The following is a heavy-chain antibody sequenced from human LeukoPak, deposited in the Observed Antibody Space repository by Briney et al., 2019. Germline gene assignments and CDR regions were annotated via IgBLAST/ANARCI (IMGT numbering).Heavy chain of an antibody. V-gene: IGHV3-23*01. CDR2: ISGSGGST. CDR1: GFTFSSYA. J-gene: IGHJ6*02. Sequence: GGSLRLSCAASGFTFSSYAMSWVRQAPGKGLEWVSAISGSGGSTYYADSVKGRFTISRDNSKNTLYLQMNGLRAEDTAVYYCAKSIWFGESYYYYGMDVWGQGTTVTVSS. CDR3: AKSIWFGESYYYYGMDV. D-gene: IGHD3-10*01.